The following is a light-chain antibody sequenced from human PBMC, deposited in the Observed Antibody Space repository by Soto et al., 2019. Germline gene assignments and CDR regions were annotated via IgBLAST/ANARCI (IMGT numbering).Light chain of an antibody. Sequence: EIVMTQSPATLSVSPGERATLSCRASQSVSSNLAWYQQQPGQAPRLLIYGASTRATGIPARFSGSGSGTEFTLTISSLQSEDLADYYCQQYNKWTRTFGQGTKLEIK. CDR2: GAS. V-gene: IGKV3-15*01. CDR1: QSVSSN. J-gene: IGKJ2*01. CDR3: QQYNKWTRT.